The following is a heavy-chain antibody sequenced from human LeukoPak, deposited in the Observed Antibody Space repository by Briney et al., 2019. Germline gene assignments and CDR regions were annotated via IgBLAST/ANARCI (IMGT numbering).Heavy chain of an antibody. D-gene: IGHD6-13*01. Sequence: PSETLSLTCAVYGGSFSGYYWSWIRQPPGKGLEWIGEINHSGSTNYNPSLKSRVTISVDTSKNQFSLKLSSVTAADTAVYYCARQRSSSWYRARIEYNWFDPWGRGTLVTVSS. J-gene: IGHJ5*02. CDR1: GGSFSGYY. CDR3: ARQRSSSWYRARIEYNWFDP. CDR2: INHSGST. V-gene: IGHV4-34*01.